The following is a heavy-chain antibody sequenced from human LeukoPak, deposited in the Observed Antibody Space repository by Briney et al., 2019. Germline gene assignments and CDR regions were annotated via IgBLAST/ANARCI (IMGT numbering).Heavy chain of an antibody. V-gene: IGHV3-7*05. CDR1: GFTFSTHW. J-gene: IGHJ4*02. CDR3: ATIRGGYSSNSAPDY. D-gene: IGHD6-13*01. Sequence: GGSLRLSCAASGFTFSTHWMTWVRQAPGKGLEWVANIKQDGSEKDYVDSVKGRFTISRDNAKNSQYLQMNSLRAEDTAVYYCATIRGGYSSNSAPDYWGQGTLVTVSS. CDR2: IKQDGSEK.